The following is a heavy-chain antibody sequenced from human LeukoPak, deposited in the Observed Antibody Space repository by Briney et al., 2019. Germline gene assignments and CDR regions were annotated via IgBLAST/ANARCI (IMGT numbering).Heavy chain of an antibody. CDR1: GFTFSSYA. CDR3: ARDLGSDY. J-gene: IGHJ4*02. D-gene: IGHD3-16*01. CDR2: ISSSSSTI. Sequence: PGGSLRLSCAASGFTFSSYAMSWVRQAPGKGLEWVSYISSSSSTIYYADSVKGRFTISRDNAKNSLYLQMNSLRAEDTAVYYCARDLGSDYWGQGTLVTVSS. V-gene: IGHV3-48*01.